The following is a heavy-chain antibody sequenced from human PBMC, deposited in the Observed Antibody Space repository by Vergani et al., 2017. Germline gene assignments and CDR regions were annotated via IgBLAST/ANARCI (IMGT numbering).Heavy chain of an antibody. D-gene: IGHD2-15*01. CDR2: IIPIFGTA. CDR1: GGTFSSYA. CDR3: ARDRWGDVVVVAGTYYSGMDV. Sequence: QVQLVQSGAEVKKPGSSVKVSCKASGGTFSSYAISWVRQAPGQGLEWMGGIIPIFGTANYAQKFQGRVTITADESTSTAYMELSSLRSEDTAVYYCARDRWGDVVVVAGTYYSGMDVWGQGTTVTVSS. V-gene: IGHV1-69*01. J-gene: IGHJ6*02.